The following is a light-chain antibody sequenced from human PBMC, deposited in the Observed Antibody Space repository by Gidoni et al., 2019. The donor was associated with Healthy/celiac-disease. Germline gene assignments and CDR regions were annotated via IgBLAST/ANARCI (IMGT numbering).Light chain of an antibody. CDR1: SSHIGSNT. J-gene: IGLJ2*01. CDR2: SNN. Sequence: QSVLTQPPSASGTPGPRVTISCSGSSSHIGSNTVNWYQQLPGTAPKLLLHSNNQRPSGVPDRFSGSKSGTSASLAIRGLQSEDEADYYCAAWDDSLNGPDVVFGGGTKLTVL. V-gene: IGLV1-44*01. CDR3: AAWDDSLNGPDVV.